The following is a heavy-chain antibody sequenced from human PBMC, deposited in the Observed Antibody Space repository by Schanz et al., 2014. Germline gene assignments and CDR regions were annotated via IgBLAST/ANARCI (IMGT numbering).Heavy chain of an antibody. J-gene: IGHJ4*02. CDR3: ARDGYRNGRPFDH. D-gene: IGHD5-18*01. V-gene: IGHV3-11*06. CDR1: GFTFSDYC. Sequence: QVQLVESGGGLVKPGGSLRLSCAASGFTFSDYCMSWIRQAPGKGLEWVSYISHNSHYTNYADSVKGRFTISRDTAENSVYLQMNSLRAEDTAVYYCARDGYRNGRPFDHWGQGTRVTVSA. CDR2: ISHNSHYT.